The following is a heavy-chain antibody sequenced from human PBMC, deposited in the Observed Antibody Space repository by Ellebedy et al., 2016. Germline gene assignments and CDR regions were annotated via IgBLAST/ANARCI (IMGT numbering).Heavy chain of an antibody. J-gene: IGHJ6*03. CDR2: IWYDGSNK. V-gene: IGHV3-33*01. D-gene: IGHD4-17*01. CDR1: GFTFSSYG. CDR3: ARGGLGTVTTLYYYYYMDV. Sequence: GGSLRLXXAASGFTFSSYGMHWVRQAPGKGLEWVAVIWYDGSNKYYADSVKGRFTISRDNSKNTLYLQMNSLRAEDTAVYYCARGGLGTVTTLYYYYYMDVWGKGTTVTVSS.